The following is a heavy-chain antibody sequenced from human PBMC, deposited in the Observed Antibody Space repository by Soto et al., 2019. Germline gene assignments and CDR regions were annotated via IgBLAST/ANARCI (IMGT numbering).Heavy chain of an antibody. Sequence: EVQLVESGGGLVQPGRSLRLSCVASGFTFDYYAMPWVRQAPGKGLEWVSGISWNSASIGYADSVKGRFTISRDNVKNSLFLQMNSLRAEDTALYYCTKEDLLRGYSGYGHFDYWGQGTLVTVSS. V-gene: IGHV3-9*01. CDR3: TKEDLLRGYSGYGHFDY. CDR1: GFTFDYYA. CDR2: ISWNSASI. J-gene: IGHJ4*02. D-gene: IGHD5-12*01.